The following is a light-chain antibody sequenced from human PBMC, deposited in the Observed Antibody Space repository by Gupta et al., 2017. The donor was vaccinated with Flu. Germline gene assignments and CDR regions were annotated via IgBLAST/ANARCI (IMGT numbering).Light chain of an antibody. CDR1: QSVGSN. CDR3: QKYSQGLRYS. J-gene: IGKJ2*03. Sequence: IVLTQSPATLSVSPGERATLSCRASQSVGSNLAWYQQKPGQAPRLLIYGASTRATGIPARFRGSGSGTECTLTISGLQSEDFAVYHGQKYSQGLRYSWGQGTKLE. V-gene: IGKV3D-15*01. CDR2: GAS.